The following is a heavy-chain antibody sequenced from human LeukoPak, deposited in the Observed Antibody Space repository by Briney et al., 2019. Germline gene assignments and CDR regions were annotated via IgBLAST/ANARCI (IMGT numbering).Heavy chain of an antibody. CDR3: AKEGTASKPSDLDY. CDR1: RYTFTDYG. V-gene: IGHV3-30*02. CDR2: IRYDGTIK. D-gene: IGHD1/OR15-1a*01. Sequence: GGSLRLSCAASRYTFTDYGMHWIRQAPGKGLELVTFIRYDGTIKYYSDSVKGRFAISRDNSQNTLFLQMNSLRPEDTAVYYCAKEGTASKPSDLDYWGQGTLVTVSS. J-gene: IGHJ4*02.